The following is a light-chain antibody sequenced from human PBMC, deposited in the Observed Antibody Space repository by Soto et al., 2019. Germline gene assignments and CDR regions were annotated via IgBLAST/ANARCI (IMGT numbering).Light chain of an antibody. J-gene: IGKJ4*01. Sequence: DIQMTQSPSTLSASVGDRVTITCRASQSINRCLAWYQQKPGKAPKLLIYEASNLKSGVPSRFSGSGSATEFTLTISSLQPDDFGTYYCEDYSSLSGLTFGGGTKVDIK. CDR1: QSINRC. CDR2: EAS. CDR3: EDYSSLSGLT. V-gene: IGKV1-5*03.